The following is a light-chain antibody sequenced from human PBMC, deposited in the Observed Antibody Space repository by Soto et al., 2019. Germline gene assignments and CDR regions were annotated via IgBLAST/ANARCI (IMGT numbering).Light chain of an antibody. CDR1: QSVGSRF. CDR3: QQYGDSPFT. Sequence: EIVLTQSPGTLSLSPGERATLSCRASQSVGSRFLAWYQQKPGQAPRLLIYGASSRATGIPDRFSGSGSGTDFTLTISRLEPEYFAVYFCQQYGDSPFTFGPGTKVDIK. CDR2: GAS. J-gene: IGKJ3*01. V-gene: IGKV3-20*01.